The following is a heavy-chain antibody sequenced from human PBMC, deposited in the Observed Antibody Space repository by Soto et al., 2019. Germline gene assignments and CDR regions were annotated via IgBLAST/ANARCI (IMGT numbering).Heavy chain of an antibody. CDR1: GFTFSSYA. CDR2: ISGSGGRT. J-gene: IGHJ4*02. Sequence: EVQLLESGGGLVQPGGSLRLSCAASGFTFSSYAMSWVRQAPGKGLEWVSAISGSGGRTYYADSVKGRFTISRDNSNNTLYLQMNSLRAEDTAVYYCAKKSLWDVVVVAAFDYWGQGTLVTVSS. D-gene: IGHD2-15*01. V-gene: IGHV3-23*01. CDR3: AKKSLWDVVVVAAFDY.